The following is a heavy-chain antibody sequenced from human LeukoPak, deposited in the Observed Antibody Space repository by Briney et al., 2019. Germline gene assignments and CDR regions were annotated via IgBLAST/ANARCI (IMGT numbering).Heavy chain of an antibody. CDR2: IVVGSGNT. CDR1: GFTFTSSA. CDR3: ARNRNYCTDGVCPNEPIDY. V-gene: IGHV1-58*02. J-gene: IGHJ4*02. D-gene: IGHD2-8*01. Sequence: SVKVSCKASGFTFTSSAMQWVRQARGQRLEWIGWIVVGSGNTNYAQKFQERVTITRDMSTSTAYMELSSLRAEDTAVYYCARNRNYCTDGVCPNEPIDYWGQGTLVTVSS.